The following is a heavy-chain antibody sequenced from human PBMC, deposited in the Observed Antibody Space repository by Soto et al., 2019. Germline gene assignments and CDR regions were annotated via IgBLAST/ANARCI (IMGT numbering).Heavy chain of an antibody. CDR2: ISGSGGST. J-gene: IGHJ5*02. D-gene: IGHD3-10*01. V-gene: IGHV3-23*01. CDR3: AKEYYGSGRPQDNWFDP. Sequence: GWSLRLSCAASGFTFSSYAMSWVRQAPGKGLEWVSAISGSGGSTYYADSVKGRFTISRDNSKNTLYLQMNSLRAEDTAVYYCAKEYYGSGRPQDNWFDPWGQGTLVTVSS. CDR1: GFTFSSYA.